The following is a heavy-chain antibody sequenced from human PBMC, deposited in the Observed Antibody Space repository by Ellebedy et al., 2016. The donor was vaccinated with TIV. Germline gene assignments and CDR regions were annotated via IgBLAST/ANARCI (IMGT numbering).Heavy chain of an antibody. V-gene: IGHV3-33*01. CDR3: ARANTAMVRRNHMDV. CDR1: GFTFTNYG. D-gene: IGHD5-18*01. Sequence: GESLKISCAASGFTFTNYGMHWVRQAPGKGLEWVAVVWSDGSNKYYADSVKGRFTISRDNSKSTLYLQMDSLSAEDTAVYYCARANTAMVRRNHMDVWGQGTTVTVSS. CDR2: VWSDGSNK. J-gene: IGHJ6*02.